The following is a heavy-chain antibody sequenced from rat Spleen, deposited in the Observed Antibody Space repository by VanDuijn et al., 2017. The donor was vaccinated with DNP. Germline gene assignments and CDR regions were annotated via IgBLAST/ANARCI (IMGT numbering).Heavy chain of an antibody. Sequence: QVQLKESGPGLVQPSQTLSLTCTVSGFSLTSYNVHWVRQPTGKGLEWMGIIWTGGNTDYNSTLKSRLSISRDTSKSQVFLKMNSLQTEDTAMYFCARYYGYNYYAMDAWGQGTSVTVSS. V-gene: IGHV2-30*01. CDR3: ARYYGYNYYAMDA. CDR2: IWTGGNT. CDR1: GFSLTSYN. D-gene: IGHD1-9*01. J-gene: IGHJ4*01.